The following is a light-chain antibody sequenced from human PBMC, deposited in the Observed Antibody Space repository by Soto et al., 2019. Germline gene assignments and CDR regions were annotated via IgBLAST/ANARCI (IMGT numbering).Light chain of an antibody. CDR3: QQYNSYPWT. V-gene: IGKV1-5*03. CDR2: KAS. J-gene: IGKJ1*01. Sequence: DIQMTQSPSTLSASVGDRVTITCRASQSISNWLAWDQQKPGKAPKLLIYKASSLESGVPSRFSGGGSGTEFTLTISSLQPDDFATYYCQQYNSYPWTFGQGTKVEIK. CDR1: QSISNW.